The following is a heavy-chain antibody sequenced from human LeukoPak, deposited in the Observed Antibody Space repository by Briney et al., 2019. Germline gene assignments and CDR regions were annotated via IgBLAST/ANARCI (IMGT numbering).Heavy chain of an antibody. V-gene: IGHV5-51*01. CDR3: ARPGYYYDSSGYYYVDY. D-gene: IGHD3-22*01. J-gene: IGHJ4*02. CDR2: IYPGDSDT. CDR1: GYSFTSYW. Sequence: GESLKISCKGSGYSFTSYWLGWVRQVPGKGVEGVGIIYPGDSDTRYSPLFQGQVTISADKSISTAYLQWSSLKASDTAMYYCARPGYYYDSSGYYYVDYWGQGTLVTVSS.